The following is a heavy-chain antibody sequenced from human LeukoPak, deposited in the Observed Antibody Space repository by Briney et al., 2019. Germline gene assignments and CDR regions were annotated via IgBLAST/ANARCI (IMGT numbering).Heavy chain of an antibody. Sequence: SETLSLACTVSGGSISSGGYYWSWIRQHPGKGLEWIGYIYYSGSTYYNPSLKSRVTLSVDTSKNQFSLKLSSVTAADTAVYYCARDPTTVTDYGMDVWGQGTTVTVSS. CDR2: IYYSGST. V-gene: IGHV4-31*03. D-gene: IGHD4-17*01. J-gene: IGHJ6*02. CDR1: GGSISSGGYY. CDR3: ARDPTTVTDYGMDV.